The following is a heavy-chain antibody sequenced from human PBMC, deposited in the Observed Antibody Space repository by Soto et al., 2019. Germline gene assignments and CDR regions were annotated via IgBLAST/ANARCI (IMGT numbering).Heavy chain of an antibody. Sequence: GGSLRFSCVASGITFRTRAMNWVRQAPGEGLEWVSVITDSGGDSKYADSVRGRFTISRDNSKNTLYLQMNSLRADDSAVHYCASGSSDSYPGSRIFDFWGRGTLVTVSS. D-gene: IGHD3-10*01. CDR2: ITDSGGDS. CDR1: GITFRTRA. CDR3: ASGSSDSYPGSRIFDF. V-gene: IGHV3-23*01. J-gene: IGHJ4*02.